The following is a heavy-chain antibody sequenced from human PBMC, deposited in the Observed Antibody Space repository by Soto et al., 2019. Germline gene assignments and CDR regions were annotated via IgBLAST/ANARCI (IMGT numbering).Heavy chain of an antibody. J-gene: IGHJ2*01. D-gene: IGHD4-17*01. CDR3: ARENDYGGNFWYFDL. Sequence: QGPLVQSGAEVGKPGASVKVSCKASGYTFTSYGITWVRQAPGQGLEWMGWISPFSGNTKYAEKFNDRVTLTADTSTSTAYMELRSLRSDDTAVYYCARENDYGGNFWYFDLWGRGTLVSVSS. V-gene: IGHV1-18*04. CDR2: ISPFSGNT. CDR1: GYTFTSYG.